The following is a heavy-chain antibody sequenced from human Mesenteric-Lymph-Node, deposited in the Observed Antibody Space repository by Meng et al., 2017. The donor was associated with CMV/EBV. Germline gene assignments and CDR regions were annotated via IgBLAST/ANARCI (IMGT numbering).Heavy chain of an antibody. V-gene: IGHV4-30-2*01. CDR3: ARVRGYSYGYPDY. CDR1: GGSISSGGYS. D-gene: IGHD5-18*01. CDR2: IYHSGST. Sequence: GSGGSISSGGYSWSWIRQPPGKGLEWIGYIYHSGSTYYNPSLKSRVTISVDRSKNQFSLKLSSVTAADTAVYYCARVRGYSYGYPDYWGQGTLVTVSS. J-gene: IGHJ4*02.